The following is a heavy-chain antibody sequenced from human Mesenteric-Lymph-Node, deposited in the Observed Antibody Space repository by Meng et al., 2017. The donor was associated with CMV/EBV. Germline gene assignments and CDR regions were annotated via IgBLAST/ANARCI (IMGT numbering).Heavy chain of an antibody. Sequence: GESLKISCAASGFTVKSYAMTWVRQAPGKGLQWVSLIYSTDTTTTYEDSVKGRFFISRDSSKNTVYLQMNSLREEDTAVYYCATRSATGNFYWYFDLWGRGNLVTVSS. J-gene: IGHJ2*01. D-gene: IGHD1-1*01. CDR3: ATRSATGNFYWYFDL. CDR1: GFTVKSYA. CDR2: IYSTDTTT. V-gene: IGHV3-23*05.